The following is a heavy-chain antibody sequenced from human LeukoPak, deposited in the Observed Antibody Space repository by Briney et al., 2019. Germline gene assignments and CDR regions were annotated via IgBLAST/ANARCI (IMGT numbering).Heavy chain of an antibody. CDR1: GGSISSYY. Sequence: TSETLSLTCTVSGGSISSYYWSWIRQPPGKGLEWIGHLYYTGTTSYNPSLKSRVTISVDTSKNQFSLKLRSVTAADMAVYYCARLSGSLYFDYWGQGTLVTVSS. D-gene: IGHD1-26*01. CDR3: ARLSGSLYFDY. V-gene: IGHV4-59*01. CDR2: LYYTGTT. J-gene: IGHJ4*02.